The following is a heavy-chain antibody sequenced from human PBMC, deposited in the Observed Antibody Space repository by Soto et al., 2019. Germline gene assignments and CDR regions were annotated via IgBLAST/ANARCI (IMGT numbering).Heavy chain of an antibody. J-gene: IGHJ4*02. CDR3: ARGEVTGLRGGIDY. CDR2: INHSGST. CDR1: GGSFSGYY. V-gene: IGHV4-34*01. D-gene: IGHD3-16*01. Sequence: SETLSLTCAVYGGSFSGYYWSWIRQPPGKGLEWIGEINHSGSTNYNPSLKSRVTISVDTSKNQFSLKLSSVTAADTAVYYCARGEVTGLRGGIDYWGQGTLVTVSS.